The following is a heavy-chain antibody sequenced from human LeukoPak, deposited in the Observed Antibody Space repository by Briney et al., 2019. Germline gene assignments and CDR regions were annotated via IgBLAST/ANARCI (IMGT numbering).Heavy chain of an antibody. J-gene: IGHJ4*01. Sequence: GGSLRLSCAASGFNFIDYSMNWVRQAPGKGLEWTSYIGISSGNTKYADSVTGRFTISRDKARNSLYLQMNSLRVEDTAMYYCARDHRYAFDNWGHGTLVTVSS. V-gene: IGHV3-48*01. CDR1: GFNFIDYS. D-gene: IGHD5-12*01. CDR3: ARDHRYAFDN. CDR2: IGISSGNT.